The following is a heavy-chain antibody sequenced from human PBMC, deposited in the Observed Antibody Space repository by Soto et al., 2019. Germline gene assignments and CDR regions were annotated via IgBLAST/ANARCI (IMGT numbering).Heavy chain of an antibody. CDR1: GGSISSSSYY. J-gene: IGHJ4*02. D-gene: IGHD5-18*01. Sequence: LSETLSLTCTVSGGSISSSSYYWGWIRQPPGKGLEWIGSIYYSGSTYYNPSLKSRVTISVDTSKNQFSLKLSSVTAADTAVYYCARQPAGYSYARYYFDYWGQGTLVTVSS. CDR2: IYYSGST. V-gene: IGHV4-39*01. CDR3: ARQPAGYSYARYYFDY.